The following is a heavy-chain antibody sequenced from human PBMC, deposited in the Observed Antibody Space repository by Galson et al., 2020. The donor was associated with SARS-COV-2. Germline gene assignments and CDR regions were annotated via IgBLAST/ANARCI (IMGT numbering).Heavy chain of an antibody. CDR1: GFTFDDYG. Sequence: GGSLRLSCAASGFTFDDYGMSWVRQAPGKGLEWVSGINWNGGSTGYADSVKGRFTISRDNAKNSLYLQMNSLRAEDTALYYCARGIESGLVPSGWYLEYYFDYWGQGTLVTVSS. D-gene: IGHD6-19*01. V-gene: IGHV3-20*04. CDR2: INWNGGST. CDR3: ARGIESGLVPSGWYLEYYFDY. J-gene: IGHJ4*02.